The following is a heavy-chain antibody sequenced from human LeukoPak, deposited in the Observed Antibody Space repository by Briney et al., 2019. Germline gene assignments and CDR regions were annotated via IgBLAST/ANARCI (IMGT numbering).Heavy chain of an antibody. D-gene: IGHD6-13*01. V-gene: IGHV4-30-2*01. J-gene: IGHJ4*02. CDR3: ARGGAAPYCFDY. CDR1: GGFISSGGYS. Sequence: PSQTLSLTCAVSGGFISSGGYSWSWIRQPPGKGLEWIGCIYHGGSTYYNSSLKNRVTMSVDGSKNQFSLKLNSVTAADTAVYYCARGGAAPYCFDYWGPGTLVTVSS. CDR2: IYHGGST.